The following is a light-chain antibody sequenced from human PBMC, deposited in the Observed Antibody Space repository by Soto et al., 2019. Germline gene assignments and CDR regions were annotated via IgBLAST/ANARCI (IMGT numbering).Light chain of an antibody. CDR1: QSVTRN. J-gene: IGKJ4*01. Sequence: EIVLTQSPGTLSLSPGERATLSCRASQSVTRNLAWYQQKPGQAPRLLIYGAFYRAAGIPVRFSGSGSGTDFTLTISRLEPDDFAVYYCQQYGSSFTFGGGSKVEIK. CDR2: GAF. V-gene: IGKV3-20*01. CDR3: QQYGSSFT.